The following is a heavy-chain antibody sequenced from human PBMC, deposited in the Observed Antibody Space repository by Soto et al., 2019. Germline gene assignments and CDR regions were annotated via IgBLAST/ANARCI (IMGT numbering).Heavy chain of an antibody. J-gene: IGHJ4*02. CDR2: INAGNGNT. CDR3: AREDIVVVVAAALDY. V-gene: IGHV1-3*01. CDR1: GYTFTSYA. D-gene: IGHD2-15*01. Sequence: QVQLVQSGAEVKKPGASVKVSCKASGYTFTSYAMHWVRQAPGQRLEWMGWINAGNGNTKYSQKFQGRVTITRDTSARTAYMELSSLGSEDTSVYYCAREDIVVVVAAALDYWGQGTLVTVSS.